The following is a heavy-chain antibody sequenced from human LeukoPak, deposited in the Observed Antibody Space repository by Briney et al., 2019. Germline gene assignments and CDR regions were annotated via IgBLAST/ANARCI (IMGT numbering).Heavy chain of an antibody. D-gene: IGHD6-13*01. Sequence: SETLSPTCTVSGGSISSYYWSWIRQPAGKGLEWIGRIYTSGSTNYNPSLKSRVTMSVDTSKNQFSLKLSSVTAADTAVYYCARKGAAGAEFDYRGQGTLVTVSS. V-gene: IGHV4-4*07. CDR2: IYTSGST. CDR1: GGSISSYY. J-gene: IGHJ4*02. CDR3: ARKGAAGAEFDY.